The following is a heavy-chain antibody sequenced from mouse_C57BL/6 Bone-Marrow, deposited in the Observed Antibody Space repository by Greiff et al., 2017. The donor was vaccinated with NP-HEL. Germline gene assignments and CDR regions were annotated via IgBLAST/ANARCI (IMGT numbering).Heavy chain of an antibody. V-gene: IGHV1-54*01. D-gene: IGHD2-1*01. CDR1: GYAFTNYL. CDR3: ASKRDYGNYEAMDD. Sequence: QVQLKESGAELVRPGTSVKVSCKASGYAFTNYLIEWVKQRPGQGLEWIGVINPGSGGTNYNEKFKGKATLTADKSSSTAYMQLSSLTSEDSAVYFCASKRDYGNYEAMDDWGQGTSVTVSS. CDR2: INPGSGGT. J-gene: IGHJ4*01.